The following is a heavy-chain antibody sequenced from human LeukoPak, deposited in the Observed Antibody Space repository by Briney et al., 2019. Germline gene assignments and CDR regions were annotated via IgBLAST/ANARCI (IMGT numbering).Heavy chain of an antibody. D-gene: IGHD6-13*01. Sequence: GGSLRLSCAASGFTFSSYAVSWVRQAPGKGLEWVSVIYSGGSTYYADSVKGRFTISRDNSKNTLYLQMNSLRAEDTAVYYCAREASYSSSWPIYYFDYWGQGTLVTVSS. CDR1: GFTFSSYA. J-gene: IGHJ4*02. CDR2: IYSGGST. CDR3: AREASYSSSWPIYYFDY. V-gene: IGHV3-66*01.